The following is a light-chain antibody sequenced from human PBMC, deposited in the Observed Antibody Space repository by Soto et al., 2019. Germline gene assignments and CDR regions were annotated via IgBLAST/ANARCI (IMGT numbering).Light chain of an antibody. CDR2: DAS. J-gene: IGKJ4*01. CDR1: ESVSRY. Sequence: EIVLTQSPATLSLSPGNRATLSCRASESVSRYLAWYQQKPGQAPRLLIYDASNRATGIPARLSGSGSGTELTLNITSLEPEDFEVYYCQQRRDWPSTFGGGTKVEIK. V-gene: IGKV3-11*01. CDR3: QQRRDWPST.